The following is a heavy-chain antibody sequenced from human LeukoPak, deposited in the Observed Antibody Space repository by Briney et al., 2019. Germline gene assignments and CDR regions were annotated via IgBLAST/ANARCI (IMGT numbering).Heavy chain of an antibody. J-gene: IGHJ6*02. D-gene: IGHD1-26*01. Sequence: GGSLRLSCTAPGMNFEKYAMHWVRQRPGKGLEWVGVISADGKADHADSVKGRFTVSRDNSKDSLSLQMSSLRDEDTALYYCATWAFYHGLDVWGQGTTVIVSS. CDR2: ISADGKA. CDR1: GMNFEKYA. CDR3: ATWAFYHGLDV. V-gene: IGHV3-43*02.